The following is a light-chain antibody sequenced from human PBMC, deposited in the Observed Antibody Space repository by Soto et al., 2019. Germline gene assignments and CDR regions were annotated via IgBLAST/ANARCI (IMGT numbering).Light chain of an antibody. CDR3: AVWDESLKCPL. CDR1: ISNIGTKT. CDR2: SDS. V-gene: IGLV1-44*01. Sequence: QAVVTQPPSASGNPGQRVTISCSGGISNIGTKTVNWFQQLPQAAPKLLIFSDSHRPSGVPERFSGSRSGTSASLAISGLQSEDEADYYCAVWDESLKCPLFGGGTKLTVL. J-gene: IGLJ2*01.